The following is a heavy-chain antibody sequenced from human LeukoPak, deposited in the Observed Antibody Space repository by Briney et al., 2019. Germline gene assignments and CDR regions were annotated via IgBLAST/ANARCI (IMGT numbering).Heavy chain of an antibody. Sequence: GESLEISCEGSGYSFTSYWIGWVRQMPGKGLEWMGIIYPGDSDTRYSPSFQGQVTISADKFISTAYLQWSSLKASDTAMYYCARGENWNSFDYWGQGTLVTVSS. CDR1: GYSFTSYW. V-gene: IGHV5-51*01. J-gene: IGHJ4*02. D-gene: IGHD1-1*01. CDR3: ARGENWNSFDY. CDR2: IYPGDSDT.